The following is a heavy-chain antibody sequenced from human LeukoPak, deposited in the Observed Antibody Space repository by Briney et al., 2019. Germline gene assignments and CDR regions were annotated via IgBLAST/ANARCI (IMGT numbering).Heavy chain of an antibody. V-gene: IGHV3-53*01. CDR2: IYSGGSS. CDR1: AFSVSSNY. J-gene: IGHJ6*02. CDR3: ARVASTSPYFYGMDV. Sequence: GGSLRLSCAASAFSVSSNYMSWVRQAPGKGLEWVSVIYSGGSSYYADSVKGRFTISRDKSKNTVYLQMNSLSAEDTAIYYCARVASTSPYFYGMDVWGQGITVTVSS.